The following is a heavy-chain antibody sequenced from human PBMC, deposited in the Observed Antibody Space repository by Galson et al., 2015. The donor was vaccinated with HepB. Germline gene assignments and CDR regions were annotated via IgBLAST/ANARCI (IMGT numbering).Heavy chain of an antibody. V-gene: IGHV3-43D*04. CDR3: AKDFAKLRDCGGDCYSLYYYYGMDV. CDR2: ISWDGGST. CDR1: GFTFDDYA. D-gene: IGHD2-21*02. Sequence: SLRLSCATSGFTFDDYAMHWVRQAPGKGLEWVSLISWDGGSTYYADSVKGRFTISRDNSKNSLFLQMNSLRAEDTALYYCAKDFAKLRDCGGDCYSLYYYYGMDVWGQGTTVTVSS. J-gene: IGHJ6*02.